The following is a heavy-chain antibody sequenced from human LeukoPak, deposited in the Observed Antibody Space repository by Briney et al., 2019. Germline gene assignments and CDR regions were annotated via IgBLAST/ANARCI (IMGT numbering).Heavy chain of an antibody. D-gene: IGHD3-10*01. CDR1: GGSINNGNHF. Sequence: SQTLSLTCTVSGGSINNGNHFWTWIRQPAGKRLEWIGRIYTSGGTNYNPSLKSRVTMSVDRSKNEISLHLASLTAADTALYYCAGRGSSSGTFDIWGPGTFVTVSS. J-gene: IGHJ3*02. CDR2: IYTSGGT. CDR3: AGRGSSSGTFDI. V-gene: IGHV4-61*02.